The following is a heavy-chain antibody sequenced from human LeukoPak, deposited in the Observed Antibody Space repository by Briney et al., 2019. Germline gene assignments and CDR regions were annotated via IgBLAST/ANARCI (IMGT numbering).Heavy chain of an antibody. CDR2: IKQDGSEK. CDR3: ARRGYCSSTSCYSFDY. V-gene: IGHV3-7*01. J-gene: IGHJ4*02. CDR1: GFTFSSYW. D-gene: IGHD2-2*01. Sequence: GGSLRLSCAASGFTFSSYWMSRVRQAPGKGLEWVANIKQDGSEKYYVDSVKGRFTISRDNAKNSLYLQMNSLRAEDTAVYYCARRGYCSSTSCYSFDYWGQGTLVTVSS.